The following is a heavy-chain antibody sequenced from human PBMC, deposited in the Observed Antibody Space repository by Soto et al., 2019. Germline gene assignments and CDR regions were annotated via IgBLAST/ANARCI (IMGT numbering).Heavy chain of an antibody. Sequence: ASVKVSCKASGYTFTSYGISWVRQAPGQGLEWMGWISAYNGNTNYAQKLQGRVTMTTDTSTSTAYMELRSLRSDDTAVYYCARDANVLKMATHAFDIWGQGTMVTVSS. J-gene: IGHJ3*02. V-gene: IGHV1-18*04. CDR2: ISAYNGNT. CDR3: ARDANVLKMATHAFDI. D-gene: IGHD5-12*01. CDR1: GYTFTSYG.